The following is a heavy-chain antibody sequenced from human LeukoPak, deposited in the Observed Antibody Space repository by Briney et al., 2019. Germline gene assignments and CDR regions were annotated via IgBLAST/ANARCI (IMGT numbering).Heavy chain of an antibody. Sequence: SETLSLTCTVSGGSISSSSYYWGWIRQPPGKGLEWIGSIYYSGSTYYNPSLKSRVTISVDTSKNQFSLKLSSVTAADTAVYYCARGYSSSWYRAAGDWGQGTLVTVSS. V-gene: IGHV4-39*07. CDR1: GGSISSSSYY. D-gene: IGHD6-13*01. J-gene: IGHJ4*02. CDR2: IYYSGST. CDR3: ARGYSSSWYRAAGD.